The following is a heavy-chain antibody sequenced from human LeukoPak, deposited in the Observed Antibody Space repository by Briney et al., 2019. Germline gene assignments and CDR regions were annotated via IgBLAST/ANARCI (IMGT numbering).Heavy chain of an antibody. D-gene: IGHD2-2*01. CDR1: GFTFSSYA. CDR3: ARPYCSSTSCYGPDDAFDI. Sequence: GGSLRLSCAASGFTFSSYAMSWVRQAPGKGLGWVSAISGSGGSTYYADSVKGRFTISRDNSKNTLYLQMNSLRAEDTAVYYCARPYCSSTSCYGPDDAFDIWGQGTMVTVSS. CDR2: ISGSGGST. J-gene: IGHJ3*02. V-gene: IGHV3-23*01.